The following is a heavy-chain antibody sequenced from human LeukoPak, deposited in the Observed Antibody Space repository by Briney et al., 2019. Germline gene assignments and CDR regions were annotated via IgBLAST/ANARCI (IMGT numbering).Heavy chain of an antibody. Sequence: GGSLRLSCAASGFTFSSYEMNWVRQAPGKGLEWVSYISSSSSYIYYADSVKGRFTISSDNAKNSLYLQMNSLRAEDTAVYYCARDDGSKRYYYYMDVWGKGTTVTVSS. CDR2: ISSSSSYI. V-gene: IGHV3-21*05. CDR1: GFTFSSYE. J-gene: IGHJ6*03. CDR3: ARDDGSKRYYYYMDV. D-gene: IGHD1-26*01.